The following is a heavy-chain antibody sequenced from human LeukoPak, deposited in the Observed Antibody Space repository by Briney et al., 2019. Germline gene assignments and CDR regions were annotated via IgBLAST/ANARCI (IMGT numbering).Heavy chain of an antibody. CDR1: GGSINSHY. V-gene: IGHV4-59*11. J-gene: IGHJ4*02. CDR2: IFNTGNT. CDR3: ATRPAGTSWYGVFDY. Sequence: SETLSLTCSVSGGSINSHYRSWIRQPPGKRLEWIGYIFNTGNTNYNPSLGSRVTMSVDASRDQFFLRLSSVTAADTAIYYCATRPAGTSWYGVFDYWSQGTLVTVSS. D-gene: IGHD3-10*01.